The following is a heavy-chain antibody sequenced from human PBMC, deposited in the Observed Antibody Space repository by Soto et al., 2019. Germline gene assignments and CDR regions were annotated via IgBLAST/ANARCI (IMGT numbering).Heavy chain of an antibody. CDR1: GFTFSNAW. Sequence: GGSLRLSCAASGFTFSNAWMNWVRQAPGKGLEWVGRIKSKTDGGTTDYAAPVKGRFTISRDDSKNTLYLQMNSLKTEDTAVYYCTTDSVLAAVYYYYGMDVWGQGTTVTVSS. V-gene: IGHV3-15*07. D-gene: IGHD6-13*01. CDR2: IKSKTDGGTT. J-gene: IGHJ6*02. CDR3: TTDSVLAAVYYYYGMDV.